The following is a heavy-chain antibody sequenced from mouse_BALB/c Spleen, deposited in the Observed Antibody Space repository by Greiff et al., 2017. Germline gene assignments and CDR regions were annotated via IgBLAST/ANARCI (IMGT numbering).Heavy chain of an antibody. CDR2: IWWDDDK. V-gene: IGHV8-8*01. CDR3: ARIGGDPYWYFDV. J-gene: IGHJ1*01. D-gene: IGHD3-3*01. CDR1: GFSLSTSGMG. Sequence: QVTLNESGPGILQPSQTLSLTCSFSGFSLSTSGMGVGWIRQPSGKGLEWLAHIWWDDDKRYNPALKSRLTISKDTSSNQVFLKIASVDTADTATYYCARIGGDPYWYFDVWGAGTTVTVSS.